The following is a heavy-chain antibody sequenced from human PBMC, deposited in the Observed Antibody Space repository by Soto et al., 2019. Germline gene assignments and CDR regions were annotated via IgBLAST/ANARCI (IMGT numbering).Heavy chain of an antibody. V-gene: IGHV6-1*01. CDR2: TYYRSKWYN. D-gene: IGHD6-19*01. CDR1: GDSVSSNSAS. Sequence: SQTLSLTCAISGDSVSSNSASWNLIRQSPSRGLEWLGRTYYRSKWYNDYAVSVKSRITINPDTSKNQFSLQLNSVTPEDTAVYYCARGESISVAWFDYWGQGTLVPVYS. J-gene: IGHJ4*02. CDR3: ARGESISVAWFDY.